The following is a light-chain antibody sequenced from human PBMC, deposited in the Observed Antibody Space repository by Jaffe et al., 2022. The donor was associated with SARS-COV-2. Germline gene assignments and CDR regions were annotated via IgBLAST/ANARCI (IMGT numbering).Light chain of an antibody. J-gene: IGKJ1*01. V-gene: IGKV1-39*01. CDR3: QQTFTTPS. Sequence: DIQMTQSPSSLSASIGDRVTITCRASQSISNFLNWYQQKPGRAPNLLISSASTLQRDVPSRFSGSGFGTEFTLTISNLQPDEFATYYCQQTFTTPSFGLGTKVDFK. CDR2: SAS. CDR1: QSISNF.